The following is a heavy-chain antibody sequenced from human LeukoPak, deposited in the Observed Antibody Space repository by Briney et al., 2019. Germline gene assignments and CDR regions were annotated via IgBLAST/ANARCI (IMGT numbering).Heavy chain of an antibody. J-gene: IGHJ6*03. Sequence: GGSLRLSCAASGFTFSSYAMSWVRQAPGKGLEWVSAMSGSGGSTYYADSVKGRFTISRDNSKNTLYLQMNSLRAEDTAVYYCAKDLEQWLSKNYYYYMDVWGKGTTVTVSS. CDR3: AKDLEQWLSKNYYYYMDV. V-gene: IGHV3-23*01. CDR2: MSGSGGST. CDR1: GFTFSSYA. D-gene: IGHD6-19*01.